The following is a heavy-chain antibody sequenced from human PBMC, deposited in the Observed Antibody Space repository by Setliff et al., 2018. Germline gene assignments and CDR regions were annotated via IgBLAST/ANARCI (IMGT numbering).Heavy chain of an antibody. Sequence: ASVKVSCKGSGYRFIVYYIHWVRQTPGKGLEWMGRVDPKDGQAIYAKKFQGRFTITADTSIDTAYMELTSLTSEDTAVYYCARNIGMGQRDYFDYWGQGTVVTVSS. V-gene: IGHV1-69-2*01. CDR2: VDPKDGQA. J-gene: IGHJ4*02. CDR1: GYRFIVYY. CDR3: ARNIGMGQRDYFDY. D-gene: IGHD5-18*01.